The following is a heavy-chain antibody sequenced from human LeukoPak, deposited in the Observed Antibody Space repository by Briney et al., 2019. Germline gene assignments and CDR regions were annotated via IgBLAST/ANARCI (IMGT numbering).Heavy chain of an antibody. V-gene: IGHV3-9*01. Sequence: PGRSLRLSCAASGFTFDDYAMHWVRQALGKSLEWLSTISWNSGSIAYADSVKGRFTISRDNSENSLFLLMNNLRPEDTAMYFCTKDTTMALAYYYMDVWGKGTKVIVSS. CDR2: ISWNSGSI. CDR3: TKDTTMALAYYYMDV. CDR1: GFTFDDYA. J-gene: IGHJ6*03. D-gene: IGHD1/OR15-1a*01.